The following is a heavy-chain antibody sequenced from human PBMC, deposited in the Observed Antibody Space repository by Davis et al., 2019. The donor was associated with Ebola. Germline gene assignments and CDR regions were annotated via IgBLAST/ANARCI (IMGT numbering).Heavy chain of an antibody. CDR3: AVTPKYWYYFDY. V-gene: IGHV3-74*01. D-gene: IGHD4-23*01. CDR2: INSDGSST. Sequence: GESLKISCAASGFTFSSYWMHWVRHAPGKGLVWVSRINSDGSSTSYADSVKGRFTISRDNAKNTLYLQMNSLRAEDTAVYYCAVTPKYWYYFDYWGQGTLVTVSS. CDR1: GFTFSSYW. J-gene: IGHJ4*02.